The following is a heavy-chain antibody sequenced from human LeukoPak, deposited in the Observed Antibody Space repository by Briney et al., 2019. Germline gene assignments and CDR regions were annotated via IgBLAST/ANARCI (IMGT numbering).Heavy chain of an antibody. Sequence: GGSLRLSCAASGFTFSDYNMSWIRQAPGKGPEWVLYISSSGSTIYYADSVKGRFTISRDNAKNSLCLQMNSLRAEDTAVYYCARDSSGFPGFDAFDIWGQGTMVTVSS. CDR1: GFTFSDYN. D-gene: IGHD6-19*01. CDR3: ARDSSGFPGFDAFDI. J-gene: IGHJ3*02. V-gene: IGHV3-11*04. CDR2: ISSSGSTI.